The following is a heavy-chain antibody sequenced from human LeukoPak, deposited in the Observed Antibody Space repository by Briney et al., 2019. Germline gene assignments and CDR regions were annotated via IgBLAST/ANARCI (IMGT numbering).Heavy chain of an antibody. CDR1: GFTFSNYW. J-gene: IGHJ4*02. CDR3: ARKTVVGSYFDY. V-gene: IGHV3-7*03. Sequence: PGGSLRLSCAASGFTFSNYWMSWVRQAPGKGLEWVGNIKQDGSDKYYIDSVKGRFTISRDNAKNPLYLQMNSLRAEDTAVYYCARKTVVGSYFDYWGQGTPVTVSS. D-gene: IGHD4-23*01. CDR2: IKQDGSDK.